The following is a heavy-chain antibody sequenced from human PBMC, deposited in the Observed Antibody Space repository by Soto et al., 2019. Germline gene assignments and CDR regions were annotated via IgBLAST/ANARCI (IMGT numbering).Heavy chain of an antibody. V-gene: IGHV3-23*01. D-gene: IGHD2-8*01. CDR3: AKTRGAMIYAISVYGMDV. CDR2: ISGSADST. Sequence: EVQLLESGGGFIQPGGSLRLSCAASGFSFSSFAMNWVRQAPGKGLEWVSSISGSADSTFYADSVKGRFTISRDNSKSKLYMQINSLMDEDTAVYYCAKTRGAMIYAISVYGMDVWGQGTTVTVSS. J-gene: IGHJ6*02. CDR1: GFSFSSFA.